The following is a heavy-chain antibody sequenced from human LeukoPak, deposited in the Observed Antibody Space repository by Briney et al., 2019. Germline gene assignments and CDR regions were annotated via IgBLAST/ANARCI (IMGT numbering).Heavy chain of an antibody. D-gene: IGHD2-15*01. CDR3: ARDLGSVDAFDI. CDR1: GYSFTTYG. CDR2: VSAYNGNT. V-gene: IGHV1-18*01. J-gene: IGHJ3*02. Sequence: ASVKVSCKASGYSFTTYGISWVRQAPGQGLEWMGWVSAYNGNTNYAQKLQGRVTMTTDTSTSTAYMELRSLRFDDTAVYYCARDLGSVDAFDIWGQGTMVTVSS.